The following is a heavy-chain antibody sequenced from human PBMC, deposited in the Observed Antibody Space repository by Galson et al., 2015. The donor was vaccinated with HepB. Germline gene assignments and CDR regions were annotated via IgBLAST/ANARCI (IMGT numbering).Heavy chain of an antibody. V-gene: IGHV1-69*06. CDR3: TIPLYYDFWSGYPPGFDP. CDR1: GGTFSSYA. D-gene: IGHD3-3*01. Sequence: SVKVSCKASGGTFSSYAISWVRQAPGQGLEWMGGIIPIFGTANYAQKFQGRVTITADKSTSTAYMELSSLRSEDTAVYYCTIPLYYDFWSGYPPGFDPWGQGTLVTVSS. CDR2: IIPIFGTA. J-gene: IGHJ5*02.